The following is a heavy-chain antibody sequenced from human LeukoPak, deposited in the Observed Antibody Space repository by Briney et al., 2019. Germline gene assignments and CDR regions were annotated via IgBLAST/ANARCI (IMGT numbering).Heavy chain of an antibody. Sequence: GGSLRLSCAASGFTFSSYAMSWVRQAPGKGLEWVSAISGSGGSTYYADSVKGRFTISRDNSKNTLYLQTNSLRAEDTAVYYCAKDGYYGSGPPDYWGQGTLVTVSS. V-gene: IGHV3-23*01. D-gene: IGHD3-10*01. J-gene: IGHJ4*02. CDR1: GFTFSSYA. CDR2: ISGSGGST. CDR3: AKDGYYGSGPPDY.